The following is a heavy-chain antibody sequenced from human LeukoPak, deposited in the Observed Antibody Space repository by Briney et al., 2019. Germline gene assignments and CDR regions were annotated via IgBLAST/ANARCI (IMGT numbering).Heavy chain of an antibody. Sequence: SQTLSLTCTVPGGSISSGGYYWSWIRQHPGKGLEWIGYIYYSGSTYYNPSLKSRVTISVDTSKNQFSLKLSSVTAADTAVYYCARAGYCGGDCYLNWFDPWGQGTLVTVSS. J-gene: IGHJ5*02. V-gene: IGHV4-31*03. CDR1: GGSISSGGYY. CDR3: ARAGYCGGDCYLNWFDP. D-gene: IGHD2-21*02. CDR2: IYYSGST.